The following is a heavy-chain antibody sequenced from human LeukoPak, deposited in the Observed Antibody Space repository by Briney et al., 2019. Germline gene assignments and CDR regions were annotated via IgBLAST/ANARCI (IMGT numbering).Heavy chain of an antibody. D-gene: IGHD2-15*01. Sequence: GGSLRLSRAASGFTFSSYAMSWVRQAPGKGLEWVSAISGSGGSTYYADSVKGRFTISRDNSKNTLYLQMNSLGAEDTAVYYCAKGPWYYFDYWGQGTLVTVSS. J-gene: IGHJ4*02. CDR2: ISGSGGST. CDR3: AKGPWYYFDY. V-gene: IGHV3-23*01. CDR1: GFTFSSYA.